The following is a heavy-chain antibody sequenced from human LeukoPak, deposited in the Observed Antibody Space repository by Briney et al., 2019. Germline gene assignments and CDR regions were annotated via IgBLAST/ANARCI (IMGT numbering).Heavy chain of an antibody. CDR3: ARDPCCSSITTCSTCYYYMDV. J-gene: IGHJ6*03. CDR2: ISSSSSTK. CDR1: GFTFSTYS. D-gene: IGHD2-2*01. V-gene: IGHV3-48*01. Sequence: GGSLRLSCAASGFTFSTYSMNWVRQAPGKGLEWVSYISSSSSTKYYADSVKGRFTISRDNAKKSLYLQMNSLRAEDTAVYYCARDPCCSSITTCSTCYYYMDVWGKGTTVTVSS.